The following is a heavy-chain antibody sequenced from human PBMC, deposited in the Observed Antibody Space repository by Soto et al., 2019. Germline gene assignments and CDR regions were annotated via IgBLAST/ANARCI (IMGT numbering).Heavy chain of an antibody. V-gene: IGHV4-59*08. Sequence: QVQLQQSGPGLVKPSETLSLTCTVSDGSLSPNYWSWVRQSPGKGLEWIGYIYYAGTTTYNPSLKSRITISLDTSQNEVPLKLSTVTAADTAVYYCARLGAYYQALDSWGRGTLVTVSS. CDR1: DGSLSPNY. J-gene: IGHJ4*02. CDR2: IYYAGTT. CDR3: ARLGAYYQALDS. D-gene: IGHD3-22*01.